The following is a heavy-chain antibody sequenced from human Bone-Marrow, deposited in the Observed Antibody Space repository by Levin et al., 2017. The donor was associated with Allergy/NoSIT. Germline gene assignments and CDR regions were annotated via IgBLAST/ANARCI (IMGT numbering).Heavy chain of an antibody. CDR1: GFTFNNYA. J-gene: IGHJ4*02. V-gene: IGHV3-64D*06. D-gene: IGHD3-9*01. CDR2: ISDNGGST. CDR3: VKGAAYYHYLDS. Sequence: GALRLSCSTSGFTFNNYAMHWVCQAPGKGLEYVSAISDNGGSTYYADSVKGRFNISRDKSKSTVYLQMSSLRIEDTAVYYCVKGAAYYHYLDSWGQGTLVTVSS.